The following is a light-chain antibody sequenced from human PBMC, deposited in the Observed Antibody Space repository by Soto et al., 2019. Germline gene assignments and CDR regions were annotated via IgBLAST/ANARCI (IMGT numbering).Light chain of an antibody. CDR1: QSVSSSY. CDR2: GAS. CDR3: QQYGSAPASFT. Sequence: IALTQSPGTLSLSPGERATLSCRASQSVSSSYLAWYRQKPGQAPRLLIYGASSRATGIPDRFSDSGSGTEFTLTISRLEPEDFAVYYCQQYGSAPASFTFGPGTKVEIK. J-gene: IGKJ3*01. V-gene: IGKV3-20*01.